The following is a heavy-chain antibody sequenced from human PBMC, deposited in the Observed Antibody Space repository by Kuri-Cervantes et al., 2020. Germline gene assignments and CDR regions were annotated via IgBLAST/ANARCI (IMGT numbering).Heavy chain of an antibody. CDR3: ARPNWNGNYYYMDI. J-gene: IGHJ6*03. V-gene: IGHV1-18*01. CDR1: GYTFTNYG. D-gene: IGHD1-1*01. Sequence: ASVKVSCKASGYTFTNYGIAWVRRALGHGLEWMGWISVDNGDTKFAQNLQGRVTLTTDTSTNTAYLELRSLRSDDTAVYYCARPNWNGNYYYMDIWGKGTAVTVSS. CDR2: ISVDNGDT.